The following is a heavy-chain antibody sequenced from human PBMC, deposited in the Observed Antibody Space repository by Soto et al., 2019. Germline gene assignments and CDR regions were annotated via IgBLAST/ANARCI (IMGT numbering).Heavy chain of an antibody. Sequence: SETLSLTCAVYGGSFSGYYWSWIRQPPGKGLEWIGEIYYSGSTNYNPSLKSRVTISVDTSKNQFSLKLSSVTAADTAVYYCARLQRSNWFDPWGQGTLVTVSS. D-gene: IGHD1-1*01. CDR1: GGSFSGYY. J-gene: IGHJ5*02. CDR2: IYYSGST. V-gene: IGHV4-34*01. CDR3: ARLQRSNWFDP.